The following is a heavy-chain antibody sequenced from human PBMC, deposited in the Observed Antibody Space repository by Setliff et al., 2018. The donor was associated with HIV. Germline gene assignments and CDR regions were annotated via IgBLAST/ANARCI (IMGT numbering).Heavy chain of an antibody. CDR1: GGSISSGSYY. J-gene: IGHJ3*01. D-gene: IGHD5-12*01. Sequence: PSETLSLTCAVSGGSISSGSYYWSWFRQPPGKGLEWIGHIYNSGSTKYNPSLKSRVTLSVDTSKNQFSLKLSSVTAADTAVYYCARALGGGYGHAFDVWGQGTMVTVSS. CDR2: IYNSGST. V-gene: IGHV4-61*01. CDR3: ARALGGGYGHAFDV.